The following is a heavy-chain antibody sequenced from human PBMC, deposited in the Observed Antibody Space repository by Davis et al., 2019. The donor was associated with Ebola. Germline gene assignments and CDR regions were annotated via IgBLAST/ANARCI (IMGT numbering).Heavy chain of an antibody. CDR2: ISYDGSNK. D-gene: IGHD3-22*01. CDR3: ARQATYYDSSGYYSEGGFDY. CDR1: GFMFSNYG. J-gene: IGHJ4*02. V-gene: IGHV3-30*19. Sequence: GESLKISCAASGFMFSNYGMHWVRQAPGKGLEWVAVISYDGSNKYYADSVKGRFTISRDNSKNTLYLQMNSLRAEDTAVYYCARQATYYDSSGYYSEGGFDYWGQGTLVTVSS.